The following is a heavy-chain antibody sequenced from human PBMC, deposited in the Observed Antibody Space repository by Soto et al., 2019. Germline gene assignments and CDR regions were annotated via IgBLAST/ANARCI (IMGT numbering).Heavy chain of an antibody. Sequence: GESLKISCEGSGYSFGSHWIGWVRQMPGKGLEWMGIIYPGDSDTRYSPSFQGQVTISADESISTAYLQWSSLKASDTAMYYCARHPGAADTCDFGYWGQGTLVTVSS. J-gene: IGHJ4*02. D-gene: IGHD6-25*01. CDR1: GYSFGSHW. CDR3: ARHPGAADTCDFGY. V-gene: IGHV5-51*01. CDR2: IYPGDSDT.